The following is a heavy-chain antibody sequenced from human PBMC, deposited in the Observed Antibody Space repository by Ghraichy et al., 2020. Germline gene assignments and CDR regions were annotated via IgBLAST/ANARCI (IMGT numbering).Heavy chain of an antibody. V-gene: IGHV2-26*01. D-gene: IGHD1-7*01. J-gene: IGHJ5*02. CDR1: GFSLSNARMG. CDR3: ARIPRTTYWFDP. CDR2: IFSNDEK. Sequence: SGPTLVKPTETLTLTCTVSGFSLSNARMGVSWIRQLPGKALEWLAHIFSNDEKSYSTSLKSRLTISKDTSKSQVVLTMTNMDPVDTATYYCARIPRTTYWFDPWGQGTLVTVSS.